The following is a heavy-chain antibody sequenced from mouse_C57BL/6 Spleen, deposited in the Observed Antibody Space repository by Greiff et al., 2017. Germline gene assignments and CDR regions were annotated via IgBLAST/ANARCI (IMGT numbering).Heavy chain of an antibody. CDR1: GYTFTSYW. V-gene: IGHV1-64*01. J-gene: IGHJ1*03. D-gene: IGHD2-3*01. Sequence: VQLQQPGAELVKPGASVKLSCKASGYTFTSYWMHWVKQRPGQGLEWIGMIHPNSGSTNYNEKFKSKATLTVDKSSSTAYMQLSSLTSEDSAVYYCARRDDYYQKGYFDGGGTGTTVTVSS. CDR2: IHPNSGST. CDR3: ARRDDYYQKGYFDG.